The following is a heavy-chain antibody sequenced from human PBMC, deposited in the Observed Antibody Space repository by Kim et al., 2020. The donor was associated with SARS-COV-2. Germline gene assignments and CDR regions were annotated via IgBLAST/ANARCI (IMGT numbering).Heavy chain of an antibody. V-gene: IGHV3-30*18. D-gene: IGHD3-9*01. J-gene: IGHJ3*02. CDR1: GFTFSSYG. Sequence: GGSLRLSCAASGFTFSSYGMHWVRQAPGKGLEWVAVISYDGSNKYYADSVKGRFTISRDNSKNTLYLQMNSLRAEDTAVYYCAKSLAGILTGDDAFDIWGQGTMVTVSS. CDR3: AKSLAGILTGDDAFDI. CDR2: ISYDGSNK.